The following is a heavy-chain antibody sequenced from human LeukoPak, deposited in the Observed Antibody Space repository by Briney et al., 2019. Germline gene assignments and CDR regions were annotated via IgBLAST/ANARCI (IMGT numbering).Heavy chain of an antibody. CDR2: IYYSGST. CDR1: GGSISSYY. V-gene: IGHV4-59*01. D-gene: IGHD6-19*01. J-gene: IGHJ4*02. CDR3: ARLSWAYSSGWYLDY. Sequence: SETLSLTCTVSGGSISSYYWSWIRQPPGKGLEWIGYIYYSGSTNYNPSLKSRVTISVDTSKNQFSLKLSSVTAADTAVYYCARLSWAYSSGWYLDYWGQGTLVTVSS.